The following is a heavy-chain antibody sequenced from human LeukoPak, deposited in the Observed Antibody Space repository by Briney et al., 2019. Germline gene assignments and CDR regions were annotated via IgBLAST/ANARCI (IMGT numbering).Heavy chain of an antibody. CDR2: ISSSSSYI. V-gene: IGHV3-21*01. Sequence: GGSLRLSCAASGFTFSSYSMNWVRQAPGKGLEWVSSISSSSSYIYYADSVKGRFTISRDNAKNSLYLQINSLRAKDTAVYYCAREGCSSTSCYWEDDFDIWGQGTMVTVSS. CDR1: GFTFSSYS. CDR3: AREGCSSTSCYWEDDFDI. D-gene: IGHD2-2*01. J-gene: IGHJ3*02.